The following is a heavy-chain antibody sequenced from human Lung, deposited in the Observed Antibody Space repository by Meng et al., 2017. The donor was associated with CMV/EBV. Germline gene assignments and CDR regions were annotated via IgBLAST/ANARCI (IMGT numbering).Heavy chain of an antibody. Sequence: AXVXVSXXASGYTFIGYGISWVRQAPGQGLEWMGWISGRDGNTKYTHNMQDRVTMTRDSFKGTVYMELRSLRSDDTAVYYCARGHLPVWTGYSEKNGMDVWGQGTTVXVSS. J-gene: IGHJ6*02. V-gene: IGHV1-18*01. CDR1: GYTFIGYG. CDR2: ISGRDGNT. CDR3: ARGHLPVWTGYSEKNGMDV. D-gene: IGHD3/OR15-3a*01.